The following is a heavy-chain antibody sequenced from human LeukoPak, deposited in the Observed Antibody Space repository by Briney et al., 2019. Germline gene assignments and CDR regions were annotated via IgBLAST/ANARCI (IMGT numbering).Heavy chain of an antibody. CDR3: ARGSSTGWNFGY. D-gene: IGHD6-19*01. V-gene: IGHV1-2*06. CDR1: GYIFTGYY. CDR2: INPNSGDT. Sequence: ASVKVSCKASGYIFTGYYMHWVRQAPGQGLEWMGRINPNSGDTNYAQKFQGRVTMTRDTSISTAYMEPSRLRSDDTAVFYCARGSSTGWNFGYWGQGTLVTVSS. J-gene: IGHJ4*02.